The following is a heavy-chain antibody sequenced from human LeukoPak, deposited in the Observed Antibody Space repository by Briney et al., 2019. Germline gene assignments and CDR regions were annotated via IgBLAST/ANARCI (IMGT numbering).Heavy chain of an antibody. CDR1: GYSFTSYW. CDR3: ARQRTTNWFDP. D-gene: IGHD4-11*01. Sequence: GESLKISCKGAGYSFTSYWIGWVRQMPGKGLEWMGIIYPGDSDTRYSPSFQGQVTISADKSISTAYLQWSSLKASDTAMYYSARQRTTNWFDPWGQGTLVTVSS. V-gene: IGHV5-51*01. J-gene: IGHJ5*02. CDR2: IYPGDSDT.